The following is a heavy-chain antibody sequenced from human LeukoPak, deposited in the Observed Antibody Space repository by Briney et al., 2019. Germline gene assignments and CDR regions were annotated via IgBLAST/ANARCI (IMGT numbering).Heavy chain of an antibody. CDR3: ARFRSIRGIAVAGTPIYYYYYMDV. Sequence: GESLKISCKGSGYSFTSYWIGWVRQMPGKGLEWMGIIYPGDSDTRYSPSFQGQVTISADKSISTAYLQWSSLKASDTAMYYYARFRSIRGIAVAGTPIYYYYYMDVWGKGTTVTISS. CDR2: IYPGDSDT. D-gene: IGHD6-19*01. V-gene: IGHV5-51*01. CDR1: GYSFTSYW. J-gene: IGHJ6*03.